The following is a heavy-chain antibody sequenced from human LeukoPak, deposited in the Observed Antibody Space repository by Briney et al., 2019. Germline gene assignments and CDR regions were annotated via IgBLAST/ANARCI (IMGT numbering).Heavy chain of an antibody. J-gene: IGHJ4*02. CDR3: AKDGRITMIVVAYALDY. D-gene: IGHD3-22*01. V-gene: IGHV3-30*02. Sequence: GGSLRLSCAASRFTFSSYGMHWVRQAPGKGLEWVAFIRYDGSNKYYADSVKGRFTISRDNSKNTLYLQMNSLRAEDTAVYYCAKDGRITMIVVAYALDYWGQGTLVTVSS. CDR1: RFTFSSYG. CDR2: IRYDGSNK.